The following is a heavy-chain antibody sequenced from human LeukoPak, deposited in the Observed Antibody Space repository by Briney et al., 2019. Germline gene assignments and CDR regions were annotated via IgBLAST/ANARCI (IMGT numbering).Heavy chain of an antibody. Sequence: ASVKVSCKASGYTFTSYDINWVRQATGQGLEWMGWMNPNSGNTGYAQKFQGRVTMTRNTSISTAYMELSSLRSEDTAVYYCARTGPTYYYYYYMDVWGKGTKVTVSS. CDR1: GYTFTSYD. CDR3: ARTGPTYYYYYYMDV. J-gene: IGHJ6*03. CDR2: MNPNSGNT. V-gene: IGHV1-8*01. D-gene: IGHD1-14*01.